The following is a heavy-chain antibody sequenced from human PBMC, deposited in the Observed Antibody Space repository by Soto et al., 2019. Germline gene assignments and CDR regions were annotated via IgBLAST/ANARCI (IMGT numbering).Heavy chain of an antibody. V-gene: IGHV1-69*01. D-gene: IGHD3-22*01. CDR1: GGTFSTYT. Sequence: QVQLVQSGAEVKKPGSSVKVSYKASGGTFSTYTISWVRQAPGQGLEWMGGIIPIFGPADYAQKFQGRVTITADESTSTAYMELSSLRSEDTAVYYCARVDGSGYYYAYWGQGTLVTVSS. CDR3: ARVDGSGYYYAY. J-gene: IGHJ4*02. CDR2: IIPIFGPA.